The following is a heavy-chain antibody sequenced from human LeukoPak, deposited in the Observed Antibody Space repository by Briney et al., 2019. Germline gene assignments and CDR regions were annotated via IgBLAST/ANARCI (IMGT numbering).Heavy chain of an antibody. CDR3: AKDRYCSSTRCYGDFDY. V-gene: IGHV3-23*01. Sequence: PGGSLRLSCAASGFTVSSNYMSWVRQTPGKGLEWVSVISGSGDSTYYVDSVKGRFTISRDNSKNTLYLQMNSLRAEDTAVYYCAKDRYCSSTRCYGDFDYWGQGTQVPVSS. CDR2: ISGSGDST. D-gene: IGHD2-2*01. CDR1: GFTVSSNY. J-gene: IGHJ4*02.